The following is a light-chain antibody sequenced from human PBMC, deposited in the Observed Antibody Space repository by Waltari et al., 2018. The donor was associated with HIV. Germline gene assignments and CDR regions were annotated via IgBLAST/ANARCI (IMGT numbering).Light chain of an antibody. CDR1: RSNTGSNS. V-gene: IGLV1-47*01. J-gene: IGLJ3*02. Sequence: QSVLTQPPSASGTPGQRVTIACSGSRSNTGSNSVYWYQQLPGTTPKPLIYRNNQRPSGVPDRCSGSKSGTSASLAISGLRSEDEADYYCAAWDDSLSGWVFGGGTKLTVL. CDR3: AAWDDSLSGWV. CDR2: RNN.